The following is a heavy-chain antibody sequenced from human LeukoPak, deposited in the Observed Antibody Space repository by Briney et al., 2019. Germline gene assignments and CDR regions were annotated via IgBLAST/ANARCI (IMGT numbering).Heavy chain of an antibody. J-gene: IGHJ4*02. Sequence: SGGSLRLSCAASGFTFDDYGMSWVRQAPGKGLEWVSGINWNGGSTGYADSVKGRFTISRDNAKNSLYLQMNSLRAEDTALYYCARDGYSGNDSQDDYWGQGTLVTVSS. V-gene: IGHV3-20*04. CDR2: INWNGGST. D-gene: IGHD5-12*01. CDR3: ARDGYSGNDSQDDY. CDR1: GFTFDDYG.